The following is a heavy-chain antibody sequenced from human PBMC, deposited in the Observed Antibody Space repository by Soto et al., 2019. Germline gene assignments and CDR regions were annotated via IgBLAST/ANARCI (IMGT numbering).Heavy chain of an antibody. D-gene: IGHD3-22*01. V-gene: IGHV3-23*01. Sequence: GGSLRLSCAASGFTFNNYARSWVRQPPGKGLEWVSAISRGDGNTYHADSMKGRFTISRDNSTNTLYLQMNSLRAEDTAIYYCGYDSSGYYRGGGYFDYWGLGTMVTVYS. CDR1: GFTFNNYA. CDR2: ISRGDGNT. J-gene: IGHJ4*02. CDR3: GYDSSGYYRGGGYFDY.